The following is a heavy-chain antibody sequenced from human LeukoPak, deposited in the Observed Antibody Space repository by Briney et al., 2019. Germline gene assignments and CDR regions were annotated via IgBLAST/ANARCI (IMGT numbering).Heavy chain of an antibody. CDR2: ISGSGGST. J-gene: IGHJ4*02. V-gene: IGHV3-23*01. Sequence: GGSLRLSCAASGFTFSSYAMSWVRQAPGKGLEWVSAISGSGGSTYYADSMKGRFTISRDNSKNTLYLQMNSLRADDTAVYYCAKDPGYSYGLYYFDYWGQGTLVTVSS. D-gene: IGHD5-18*01. CDR1: GFTFSSYA. CDR3: AKDPGYSYGLYYFDY.